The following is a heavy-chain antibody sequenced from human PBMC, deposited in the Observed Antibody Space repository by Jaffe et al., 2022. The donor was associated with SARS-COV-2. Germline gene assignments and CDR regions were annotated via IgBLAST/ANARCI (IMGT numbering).Heavy chain of an antibody. Sequence: QVQLQESGPGLVTPSQTLSLTCAVSDGSISSGTYYWNWIRQPTGRGLEWIGRIYTSGSTDYNPSLKSRVTISLDTSKNQFSLKLTSVTAADTAVYYCARDFRYVVDAFDMWGQGTMVTVSS. CDR1: DGSISSGTYY. J-gene: IGHJ3*02. V-gene: IGHV4-61*02. CDR3: ARDFRYVVDAFDM. CDR2: IYTSGST. D-gene: IGHD2-2*01.